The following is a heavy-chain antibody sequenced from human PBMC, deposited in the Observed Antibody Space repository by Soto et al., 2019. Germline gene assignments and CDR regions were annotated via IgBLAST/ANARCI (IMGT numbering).Heavy chain of an antibody. CDR3: AAELSGYSYGPGDLY. CDR1: GDSISSDDYY. J-gene: IGHJ4*02. CDR2: ISYSGGT. V-gene: IGHV4-30-4*01. Sequence: PSETLSLTCTVSGDSISSDDYYWNWIRHPPGKGLEWIGYISYSGGTYYNPSLKSRVSISVDTSKNHFSLDLNSVTAADTAMYFCAAELSGYSYGPGDLYWGQGTLVTVSS. D-gene: IGHD6-13*01.